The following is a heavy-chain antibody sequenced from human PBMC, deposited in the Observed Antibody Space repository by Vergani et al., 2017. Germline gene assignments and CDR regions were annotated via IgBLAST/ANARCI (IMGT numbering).Heavy chain of an antibody. V-gene: IGHV4-34*01. CDR1: GGSFTSYH. CDR2: IDHTGRP. Sequence: QVQLQQWGGGLLKPSETLSLTCVVNGGSFTSYHWTWIRQSSGEGLGWVGEIDHTGRPDYNTSLKRQLTMSVDKSRNQFSLTLNSVTATETAIYFCARVNTETNGHLYYYYYMDVWGQGTAVTVS. CDR3: ARVNTETNGHLYYYYYMDV. D-gene: IGHD4-11*01. J-gene: IGHJ6*03.